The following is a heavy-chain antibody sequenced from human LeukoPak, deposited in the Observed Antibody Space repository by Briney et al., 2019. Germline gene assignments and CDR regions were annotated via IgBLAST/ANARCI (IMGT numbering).Heavy chain of an antibody. Sequence: LTCAVSGGSISSSNWWSWVRQAPGKGLEWIGRIKSKTDGETTNYAEPVRGRFTISRDDSKSAVYLQMNSLKIEDTAVYYCTTDLGTYYHGSQRLIPIDYWGQGTLVTVSS. CDR3: TTDLGTYYHGSQRLIPIDY. CDR2: IKSKTDGETT. D-gene: IGHD3-10*01. V-gene: IGHV3-15*01. CDR1: GGSISSSNW. J-gene: IGHJ4*02.